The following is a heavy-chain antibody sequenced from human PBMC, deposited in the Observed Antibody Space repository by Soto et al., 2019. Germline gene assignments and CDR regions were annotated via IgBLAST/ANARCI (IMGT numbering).Heavy chain of an antibody. CDR1: GFTFSNYA. Sequence: GGSLRLSCAASGFTFSNYAMHWVRQAPGKGLECVAVISYDGGNKFYRDYVKGRFTISRDNSKNTLYLQINSLRYEDTAVYYCARGDREDIAVVIGVRPGEYGVDVWGQGTTVTVSS. D-gene: IGHD2-15*01. J-gene: IGHJ6*02. CDR2: ISYDGGNK. V-gene: IGHV3-30-3*01. CDR3: ARGDREDIAVVIGVRPGEYGVDV.